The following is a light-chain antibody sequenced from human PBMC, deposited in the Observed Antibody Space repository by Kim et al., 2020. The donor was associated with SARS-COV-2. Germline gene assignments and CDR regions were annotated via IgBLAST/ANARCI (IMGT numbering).Light chain of an antibody. V-gene: IGLV3-19*01. J-gene: IGLJ2*01. CDR2: GKN. Sequence: VALGQTVRITCQGDSLRSYYATWYQQKPGQAPILVIYGKNNRPSGIPDRFSGSSSGSTASLTITGTQVGDEADYYCNSRDSNDNVVFGGGTQLTVL. CDR1: SLRSYY. CDR3: NSRDSNDNVV.